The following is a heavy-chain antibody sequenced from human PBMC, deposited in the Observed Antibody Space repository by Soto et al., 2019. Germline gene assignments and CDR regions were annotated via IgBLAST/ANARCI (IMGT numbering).Heavy chain of an antibody. CDR2: SRAFGGGT. Sequence: GGSLRLSCSGSGFSFSSYALHWVRQAPGKRLEFVSISRAFGGGTDYADSVRGRFTISRDNAKKSLYLQMNSLRAEDTAMYYCARIKPGGYDYFEYWGLGTLVTVSS. D-gene: IGHD2-8*02. CDR1: GFSFSSYA. V-gene: IGHV3-64*04. J-gene: IGHJ4*02. CDR3: ARIKPGGYDYFEY.